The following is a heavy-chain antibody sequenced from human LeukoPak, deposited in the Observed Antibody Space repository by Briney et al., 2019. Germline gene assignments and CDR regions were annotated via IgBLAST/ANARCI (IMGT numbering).Heavy chain of an antibody. CDR1: GASFSNSY. Sequence: PSETLSLTCAVYGASFSNSYWSWTRQPPGKGLEWIGEIDHTRDTKYNPSLKGRVTISVDTSKNQFSLDLTSVTATDTAVYYCAIASQLGSYNWFDPWGQGTLVTVSS. CDR2: IDHTRDT. D-gene: IGHD1-1*01. V-gene: IGHV4-34*01. CDR3: AIASQLGSYNWFDP. J-gene: IGHJ5*02.